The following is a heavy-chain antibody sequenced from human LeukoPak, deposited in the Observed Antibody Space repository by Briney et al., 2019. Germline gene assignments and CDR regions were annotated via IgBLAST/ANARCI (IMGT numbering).Heavy chain of an antibody. CDR3: ARDSLYGVVDY. D-gene: IGHD4-17*01. CDR2: INPSGGST. V-gene: IGHV1-46*01. J-gene: IGHJ4*02. CDR1: GYTFTSYY. Sequence: ASVKVSCKASGYTFTSYYMHWVRQAPGQGLGWMGIINPSGGSTSYAQKFQGRVTMTRDTSTSTVYMYLSSLRSEDTAVYYCARDSLYGVVDYWGQGTLVTVSS.